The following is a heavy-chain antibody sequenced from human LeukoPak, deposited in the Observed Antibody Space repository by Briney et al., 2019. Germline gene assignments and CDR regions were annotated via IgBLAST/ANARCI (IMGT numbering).Heavy chain of an antibody. CDR1: GFTFSNYW. CDR3: APAGNYRFDY. CDR2: INPDGSTI. V-gene: IGHV3-74*01. Sequence: TGGSLRLSCAASGFTFSNYWVHWVRQAPGKGLVWVSRINPDGSTINYADSVKGRFTISRDNAKNTLYLQMNSLRAEDTAVYYCAPAGNYRFDYWGQGTMVTVSS. D-gene: IGHD1-7*01. J-gene: IGHJ4*02.